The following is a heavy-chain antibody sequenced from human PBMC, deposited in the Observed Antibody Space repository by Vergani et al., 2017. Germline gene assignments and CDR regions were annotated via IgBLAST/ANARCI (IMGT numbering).Heavy chain of an antibody. CDR2: INHSGIT. V-gene: IGHV4-34*01. D-gene: IGHD3-9*01. CDR1: GGSFSGYY. CDR3: ARGVYVXYFDRNLKRGYFDL. J-gene: IGHJ2*01. Sequence: QVQLQQWGAGLLKPSETLALTCAVYGGSFSGYYWSWIRQPPGKGLEWIGEINHSGITNYNPSLKSRVTISVDTSKNQFYLKLSSVTAADTAVYYCARGVYVXYFDRNLKRGYFDLWGRGTLVTVSS.